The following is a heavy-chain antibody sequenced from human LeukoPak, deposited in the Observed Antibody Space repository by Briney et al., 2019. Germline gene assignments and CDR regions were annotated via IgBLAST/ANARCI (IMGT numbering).Heavy chain of an antibody. D-gene: IGHD1-26*01. Sequence: GSLRLSCAASGFTFSSYAMSWVRPAPGKGLEWVSAISGSGGSTYYADSVKGRFTISRDNSKNTLYLQMNSLRAEDTAVYYCAMTDSGSYPIPFDYWGQGTLVTVSS. J-gene: IGHJ4*02. CDR1: GFTFSSYA. V-gene: IGHV3-23*01. CDR3: AMTDSGSYPIPFDY. CDR2: ISGSGGST.